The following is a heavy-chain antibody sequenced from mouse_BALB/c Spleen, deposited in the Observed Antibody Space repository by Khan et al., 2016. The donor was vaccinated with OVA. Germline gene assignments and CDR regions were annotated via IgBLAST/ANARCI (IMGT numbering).Heavy chain of an antibody. J-gene: IGHJ1*01. V-gene: IGHV9-1*02. CDR3: ARTYYSYDRYFDD. Sequence: QIQLVQSGPELKKPGETVKISCKASGYTFTNYGMNWVKPAPGKGLKWMGWINTYTGEPTYADDFKGRFAFSLETSASTAYLQISNLKNEYMATFFCARTYYSYDRYFDDWGAGTTVTVSS. D-gene: IGHD2-14*01. CDR2: INTYTGEP. CDR1: GYTFTNYG.